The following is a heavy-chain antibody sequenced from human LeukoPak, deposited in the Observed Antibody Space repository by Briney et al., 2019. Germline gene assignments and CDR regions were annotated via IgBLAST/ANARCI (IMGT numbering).Heavy chain of an antibody. CDR3: ARYYGAGSYSAYYYFGMDV. CDR1: GVSIRSYY. J-gene: IGHJ6*02. Sequence: PSEPLSLTCTVSGVSIRSYYWSWIRQSPGRGLEWIRYIYYSGNNNYNPSLKSRVTISGDTSKNQFSLRLSSVTAADTAVYYCARYYGAGSYSAYYYFGMDVWGQGTTVTVSS. CDR2: IYYSGNN. D-gene: IGHD3-10*01. V-gene: IGHV4-59*08.